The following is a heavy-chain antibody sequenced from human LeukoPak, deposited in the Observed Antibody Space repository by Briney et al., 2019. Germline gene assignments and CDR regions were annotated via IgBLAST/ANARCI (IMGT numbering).Heavy chain of an antibody. CDR2: IKGTNSGGTT. V-gene: IGHV3-15*01. CDR3: TWIDCSGGSCYFAS. Sequence: GGSLRLSCELSGITFIEAWMSWVRQAPGKGLEWVGRIKGTNSGGTTAYAAPVKGRFTISRDDSKSMMYLQMDSLKSEDTAVYFCTWIDCSGGSCYFASWGQGTLVTVSS. D-gene: IGHD2-15*01. J-gene: IGHJ4*03. CDR1: GITFIEAW.